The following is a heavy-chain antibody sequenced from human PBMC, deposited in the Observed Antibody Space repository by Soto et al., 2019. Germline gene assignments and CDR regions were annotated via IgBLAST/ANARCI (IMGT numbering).Heavy chain of an antibody. CDR1: GGSISSSNW. Sequence: PSETLSLTCAVSGGSISSSNWWHWVRQPPGKGLEWIGEIHYSGRTYYNPSFKSRVTISIDTSKNQFSLKLSSVTATDTAVYYCARQRTTVVTQAYFDHWGQGALVTAPQ. V-gene: IGHV4-4*02. CDR2: IHYSGRT. CDR3: ARQRTTVVTQAYFDH. D-gene: IGHD2-21*02. J-gene: IGHJ4*02.